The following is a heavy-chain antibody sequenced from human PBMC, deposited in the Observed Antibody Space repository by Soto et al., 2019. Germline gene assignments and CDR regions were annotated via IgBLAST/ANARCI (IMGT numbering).Heavy chain of an antibody. V-gene: IGHV2-5*01. CDR1: GFSLSTSGVG. D-gene: IGHD3-3*01. J-gene: IGHJ5*01. CDR2: IYWNDDK. Sequence: QITLKESGPTLVKPTQTLTLTCTFSGFSLSTSGVGVGWIRQPPGKALEWLALIYWNDDKRYSPSLKSRLSITTDTSKNQVVLTMTNKDPVDTAKYYCAQIKRLTVTSVGWFDPWGQGTLVTVSS. CDR3: AQIKRLTVTSVGWFDP.